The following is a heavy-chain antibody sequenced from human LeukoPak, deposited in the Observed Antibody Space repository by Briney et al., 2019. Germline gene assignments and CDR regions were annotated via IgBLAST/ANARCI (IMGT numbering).Heavy chain of an antibody. V-gene: IGHV1-2*02. Sequence: AASVKVSCKASGYTFTGYYMHWVRQAPGQGLEWMGWINPNSGGTNYAQKFQGRVTMTRDTSISTAYMELSRLRSDDTAVYYCARGRGYSGYGENYYMDVWGKGTAVTISS. CDR2: INPNSGGT. J-gene: IGHJ6*03. CDR1: GYTFTGYY. D-gene: IGHD5-12*01. CDR3: ARGRGYSGYGENYYMDV.